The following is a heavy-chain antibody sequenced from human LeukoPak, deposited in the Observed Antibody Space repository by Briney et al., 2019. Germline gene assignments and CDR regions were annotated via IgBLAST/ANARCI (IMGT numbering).Heavy chain of an antibody. CDR1: GGSISSYY. V-gene: IGHV4-59*01. J-gene: IGHJ5*02. D-gene: IGHD3-3*01. Sequence: PSETLSLTCTVSGGSISSYYWSWIRQPPGKGLEWIGYIYYSGSTNYNPSLKSRVTISVDTSKNQFSLKLSSVTAADTAVYYCARSTYYDFWSGYSFWFDPWGQGTLVTVSS. CDR2: IYYSGST. CDR3: ARSTYYDFWSGYSFWFDP.